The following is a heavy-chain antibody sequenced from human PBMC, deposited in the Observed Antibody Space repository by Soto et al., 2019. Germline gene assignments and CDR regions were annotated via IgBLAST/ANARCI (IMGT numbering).Heavy chain of an antibody. Sequence: PGGSLRLSCAASGFTFNTYAMAWVRQAPGKGLEWVSSTSGSGSADATHYADSVKGRFTISRDNSKNTLYLQMNSLRVEDTAIYYCAKDGVPGDGRLYFDYWGQGTLVTVSS. D-gene: IGHD3-16*01. CDR3: AKDGVPGDGRLYFDY. CDR2: TSGSGSADAT. CDR1: GFTFNTYA. J-gene: IGHJ4*02. V-gene: IGHV3-23*01.